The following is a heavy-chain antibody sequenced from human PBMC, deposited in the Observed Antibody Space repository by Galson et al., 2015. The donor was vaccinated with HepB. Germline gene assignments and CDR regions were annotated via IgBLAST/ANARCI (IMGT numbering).Heavy chain of an antibody. CDR2: IIPIFGTA. CDR1: GGTFSSYA. V-gene: IGHV1-69*13. D-gene: IGHD6-6*01. Sequence: QSGAEVKKPGASVKVSCKASGGTFSSYAISWVRQAPGQGLEWMGGIIPIFGTANYAQKFQGRVTITADESTSTAYMELSSLRSEDTAVYYCASSPLPGRSSSFLRVGYYYYGMDVWGQGTTVTVSS. CDR3: ASSPLPGRSSSFLRVGYYYYGMDV. J-gene: IGHJ6*02.